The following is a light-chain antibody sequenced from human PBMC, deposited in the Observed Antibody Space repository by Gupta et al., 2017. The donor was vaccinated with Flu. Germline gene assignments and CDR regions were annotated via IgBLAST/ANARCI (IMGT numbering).Light chain of an antibody. V-gene: IGKV3-20*01. CDR1: QSITSTY. Sequence: EIVLTQSPGTLSLSPGERATLSCRASQSITSTYFAWYQQKPGQAPRLLIYGTSTRATGIPDRFSASGSGTDFILTIGRLEPGDFAVYYCQQYGSPPLTFGGGTKVEIK. J-gene: IGKJ4*01. CDR2: GTS. CDR3: QQYGSPPLT.